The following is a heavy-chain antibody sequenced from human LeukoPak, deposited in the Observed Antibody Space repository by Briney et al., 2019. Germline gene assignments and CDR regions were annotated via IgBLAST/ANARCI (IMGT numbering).Heavy chain of an antibody. CDR3: ARGIRLWFGDVGDWFDP. Sequence: PSETLSLTCTVSGGSISSGSYYWSWIRQPAGKGLEWIGRIYTSGSTNYNPSLKSRVTISVDTSKNQFSLKLSSVTAADTAVYYCARGIRLWFGDVGDWFDPWGQGTLVTVSS. CDR1: GGSISSGSYY. J-gene: IGHJ5*02. V-gene: IGHV4-61*02. CDR2: IYTSGST. D-gene: IGHD3-10*01.